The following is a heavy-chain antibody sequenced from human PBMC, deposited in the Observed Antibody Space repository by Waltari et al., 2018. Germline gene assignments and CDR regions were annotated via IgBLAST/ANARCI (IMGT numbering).Heavy chain of an antibody. V-gene: IGHV3-21*01. D-gene: IGHD3-16*02. J-gene: IGHJ5*02. CDR2: ISSSSSYI. Sequence: EVQLVESGGGLVKPGGSLRLSCAASGFTFSSYSMNWVRQAPGKGLEWVSSISSSSSYIYYADSVKGRFTSSRDNAKNSLYLQMNSLRAEDTAVYYCAREPGDYVWGSYRSVWFDPWGQGTLVTVSS. CDR1: GFTFSSYS. CDR3: AREPGDYVWGSYRSVWFDP.